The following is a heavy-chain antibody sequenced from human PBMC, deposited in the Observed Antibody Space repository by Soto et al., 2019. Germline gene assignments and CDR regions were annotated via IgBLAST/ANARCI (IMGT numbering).Heavy chain of an antibody. J-gene: IGHJ4*02. CDR2: MNPNSGKT. CDR3: ATRPGYIVATRMGRIDY. D-gene: IGHD5-12*01. V-gene: IGHV1-8*01. CDR1: GYTFTSYD. Sequence: ASVKVSCKASGYTFTSYDINWVRQATGQGPEWMGWMNPNSGKTGYAQKFQGRVTMTRNTAISTAYMELSGLRSEDTAVYYCATRPGYIVATRMGRIDYWGQGTLVTVSS.